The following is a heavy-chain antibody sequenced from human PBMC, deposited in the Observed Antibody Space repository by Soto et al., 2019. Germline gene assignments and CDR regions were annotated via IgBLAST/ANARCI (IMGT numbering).Heavy chain of an antibody. D-gene: IGHD4-17*01. CDR1: GFTFSSYA. Sequence: PGGSLRLSCAASGFTFSSYAMSWVRQAPGKGLEWVSAISGSGGSTYYADSVKGRFTISRDNAKNSLYLQMNTLRAEDTAVYYCARQINGDYTAFDSWGQGTLVTVSS. V-gene: IGHV3-23*01. CDR2: ISGSGGST. CDR3: ARQINGDYTAFDS. J-gene: IGHJ3*02.